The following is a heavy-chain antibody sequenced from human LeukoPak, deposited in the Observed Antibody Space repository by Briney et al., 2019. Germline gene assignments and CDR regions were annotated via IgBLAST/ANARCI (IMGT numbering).Heavy chain of an antibody. Sequence: PGRSLRLSCAASGFTFSAYAMHWVRQAPGKGLDWVGRSRNRAHSYTTEYAASVKGRFTVSRADSDNSLYLQMNSLKTDDTAVYYCVALIRGLGYWGQGTLVTVSS. V-gene: IGHV3-72*01. CDR1: GFTFSAYA. J-gene: IGHJ4*02. CDR2: SRNRAHSYTT. CDR3: VALIRGLGY. D-gene: IGHD3-10*01.